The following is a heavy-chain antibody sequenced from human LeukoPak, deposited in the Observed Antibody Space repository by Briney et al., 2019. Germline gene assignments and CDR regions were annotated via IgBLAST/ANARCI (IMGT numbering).Heavy chain of an antibody. J-gene: IGHJ4*02. D-gene: IGHD6-19*01. CDR2: ISYDGSNK. CDR1: GFTFSSYA. V-gene: IGHV3-30*04. Sequence: GRSLRLSCAASGFTFSSYAMHWVRQAPGKGLEWVAVISYDGSNKYYADSVKGRFTISRDNSKNTLYLQMNSLRAEDTAVYYCARALYSSGTLDYWGQGTLVTVSS. CDR3: ARALYSSGTLDY.